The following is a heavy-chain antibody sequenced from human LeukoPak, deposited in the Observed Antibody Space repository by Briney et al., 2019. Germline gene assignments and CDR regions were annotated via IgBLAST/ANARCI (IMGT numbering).Heavy chain of an antibody. V-gene: IGHV3-30-3*01. CDR3: ARDLVGATTRRFDY. CDR1: GFTFSSYA. D-gene: IGHD1-26*01. Sequence: GGSLRLSCAASGFTFSSYAMHWVRQAPGKGLEWVAVISYDGSNKSYADSVKGRFTISRDNAKNSLYLQMNSLRAEDTAVYYCARDLVGATTRRFDYWGQGTLVTVSS. J-gene: IGHJ4*02. CDR2: ISYDGSNK.